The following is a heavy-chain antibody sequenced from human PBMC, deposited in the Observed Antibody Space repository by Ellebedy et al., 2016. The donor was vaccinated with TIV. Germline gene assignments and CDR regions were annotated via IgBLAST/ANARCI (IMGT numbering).Heavy chain of an antibody. J-gene: IGHJ4*02. D-gene: IGHD3-10*01. CDR2: IIPIFGTA. CDR3: ARMRGRLPSPFDY. V-gene: IGHV1-69*13. CDR1: GGTFSSYA. Sequence: SVKVSXXASGGTFSSYAISWVRQAPGQGLEWMGGIIPIFGTANYAQKFQGRVTITADESTSTAYMELSSLRSEDTAVYYCARMRGRLPSPFDYWGQGTLVTVSS.